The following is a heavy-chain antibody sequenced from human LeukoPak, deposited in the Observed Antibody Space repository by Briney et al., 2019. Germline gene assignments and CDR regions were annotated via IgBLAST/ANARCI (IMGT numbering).Heavy chain of an antibody. J-gene: IGHJ5*02. D-gene: IGHD2-8*01. V-gene: IGHV1-18*01. CDR3: ARLYVMEDWFDP. CDR1: GYTFTSNG. Sequence: ASVKVSCKASGYTFTSNGFSWGRQAPGQGLDGMGWISAYNGNTNYAQKLQGRVTMTTDTSTSTAYMELRSLRSDDTAVYYCARLYVMEDWFDPWGQGTLVTVSS. CDR2: ISAYNGNT.